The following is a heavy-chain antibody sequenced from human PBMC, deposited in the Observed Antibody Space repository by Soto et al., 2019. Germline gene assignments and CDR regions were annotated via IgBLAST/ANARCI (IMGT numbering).Heavy chain of an antibody. J-gene: IGHJ6*02. D-gene: IGHD3-3*01. CDR3: AKGRRIFGVLSPAALGV. CDR1: GFTFSSYA. CDR2: ISGSGGST. V-gene: IGHV3-23*01. Sequence: EVQLLESGGGLVQPGGSLRLSCAASGFTFSSYAMSWVRQAPGKGLEWVSAISGSGGSTYYADSVKGRFTISRDNSKNTLYLQMNSLRAEDTAVYYCAKGRRIFGVLSPAALGVWGQGTTVTVSS.